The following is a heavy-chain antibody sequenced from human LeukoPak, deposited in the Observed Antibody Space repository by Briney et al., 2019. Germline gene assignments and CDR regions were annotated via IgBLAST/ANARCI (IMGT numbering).Heavy chain of an antibody. CDR1: GFTFSSYS. CDR3: ARDSRRGWELLAGTDY. V-gene: IGHV3-21*01. CDR2: ISSSSSYI. J-gene: IGHJ4*02. Sequence: GGSLRLSCAASGFTFSSYSMNWVRQAPGKGLAWVSSISSSSSYIYYADSVKGRFTISRDNAKNSLYLQMSSLRAEDTAVYYCARDSRRGWELLAGTDYWGQGTLVTVSS. D-gene: IGHD4-23*01.